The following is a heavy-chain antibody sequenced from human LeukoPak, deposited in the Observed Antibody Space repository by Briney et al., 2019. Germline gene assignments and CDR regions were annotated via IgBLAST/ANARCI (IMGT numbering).Heavy chain of an antibody. J-gene: IGHJ2*01. CDR2: MNPKSGDT. CDR1: GYTFTSYD. CDR3: ARGRGAVILYDWYFDF. Sequence: ASVKVSCKASGYTFTSYDINWVRQAPGQGPEWMGWMNPKSGDTATTQKFEGRVTMTRDTSTSTAYMELSTLTSDDTAVYYCARGRGAVILYDWYFDFWGRGTLVSVSS. D-gene: IGHD2-8*01. V-gene: IGHV1-8*01.